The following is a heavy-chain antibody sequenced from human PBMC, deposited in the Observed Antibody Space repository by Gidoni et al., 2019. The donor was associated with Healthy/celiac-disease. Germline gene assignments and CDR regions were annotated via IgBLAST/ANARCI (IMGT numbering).Heavy chain of an antibody. V-gene: IGHV3-21*01. D-gene: IGHD3-16*02. Sequence: EVQLVESGGGLVKPGGSLRLSCAASGFTFSSYSMNWVRQAPGKGLEWVSSISSSSSYIYYADSVKGRFTISRDNAKNSLYLQMNSLRAEDTAVYYCARGIIMITFGGVIAPSEFDYWGQGTLVTVSS. CDR1: GFTFSSYS. CDR2: ISSSSSYI. J-gene: IGHJ4*02. CDR3: ARGIIMITFGGVIAPSEFDY.